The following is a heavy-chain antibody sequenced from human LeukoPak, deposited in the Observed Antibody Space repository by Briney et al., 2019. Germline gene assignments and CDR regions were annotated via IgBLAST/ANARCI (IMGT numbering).Heavy chain of an antibody. J-gene: IGHJ4*02. CDR3: ARDGYSSGWYPDY. CDR2: ISSSGSTI. D-gene: IGHD6-19*01. Sequence: PGGSLRLSCAASGFTFGSYAMSWVRQAPGKGLEWVSYISSSGSTIYYADSVKGRFTISRDNAKNSLYLQMNSLRAEDTAVYYCARDGYSSGWYPDYWGQGTLVTVSS. CDR1: GFTFGSYA. V-gene: IGHV3-48*04.